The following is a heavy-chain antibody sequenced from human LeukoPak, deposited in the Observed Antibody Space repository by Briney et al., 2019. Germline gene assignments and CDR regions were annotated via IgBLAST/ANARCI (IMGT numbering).Heavy chain of an antibody. CDR1: GHSISSGYY. D-gene: IGHD3-22*01. V-gene: IGHV4-38-2*01. CDR2: IYHSGST. Sequence: SETLSLTCAVSGHSISSGYYWGWIRQPPGKGLEWIGSIYHSGSTYYNPSLKSRVTISVDTSKNQFSLKLSSVTAADTAVYYCASTYYYDSSGYYYWGQGTLVTVSS. CDR3: ASTYYYDSSGYYY. J-gene: IGHJ4*02.